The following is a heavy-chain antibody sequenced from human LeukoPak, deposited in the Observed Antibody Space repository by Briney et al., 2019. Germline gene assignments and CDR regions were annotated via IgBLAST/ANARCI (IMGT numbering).Heavy chain of an antibody. CDR2: IIPIFGTA. Sequence: SVRVSCKASGGTFSSYAISWVRQAPGQGLEWMGGIIPIFGTANYAQKFQGRVTITADESTSTAYMELSSLRSEDTAVYYCARSEYDILTGYYLLPFDYWGQGTLVTVSS. J-gene: IGHJ4*02. D-gene: IGHD3-9*01. CDR1: GGTFSSYA. CDR3: ARSEYDILTGYYLLPFDY. V-gene: IGHV1-69*01.